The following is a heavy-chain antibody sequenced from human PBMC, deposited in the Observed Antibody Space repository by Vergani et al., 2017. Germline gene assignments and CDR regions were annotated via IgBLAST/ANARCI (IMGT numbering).Heavy chain of an antibody. CDR2: ISGSGGST. Sequence: EVQLLESGGGLVQPGGSLRLSCAASGFTFSSYAMSWVRQAPGKGLEWVSAISGSGGSTYYADSVKGRFTISRDNSKNTLYLQMNSLKTEDTAVYYCTTAHSSSVPFDYWGQGTLVTVSS. D-gene: IGHD6-6*01. CDR1: GFTFSSYA. V-gene: IGHV3-23*01. J-gene: IGHJ4*02. CDR3: TTAHSSSVPFDY.